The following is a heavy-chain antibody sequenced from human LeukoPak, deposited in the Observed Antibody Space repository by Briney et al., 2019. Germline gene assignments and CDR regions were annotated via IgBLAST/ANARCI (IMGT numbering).Heavy chain of an antibody. J-gene: IGHJ4*02. CDR1: GFTFSIYA. Sequence: GGSLRLSCAASGFTFSIYAMSWVRQAPGRGLEWVSSITGNGAGTFYTDSVKGRFTISRDNSKNTLFLQMNSLRAEDTATYYCAKDRPNYYDSSGHYYRRNGDYWGQGTLVTVSS. CDR2: ITGNGAGT. D-gene: IGHD3-22*01. CDR3: AKDRPNYYDSSGHYYRRNGDY. V-gene: IGHV3-23*01.